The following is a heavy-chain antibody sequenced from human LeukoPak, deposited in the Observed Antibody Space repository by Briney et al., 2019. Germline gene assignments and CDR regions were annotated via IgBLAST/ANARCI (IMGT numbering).Heavy chain of an antibody. V-gene: IGHV4-4*07. Sequence: PSETLSLTCTVSGGSISSYYWSWIRQPAGKGLEWIGRIYTSGSTNYNPSLKSRVTMSVDTSKNQFSLDLTSVTAADTAVYYCATSGDILTGYQKVTLAYWGQGTLVSVSS. CDR1: GGSISSYY. J-gene: IGHJ4*02. CDR3: ATSGDILTGYQKVTLAY. D-gene: IGHD3-9*01. CDR2: IYTSGST.